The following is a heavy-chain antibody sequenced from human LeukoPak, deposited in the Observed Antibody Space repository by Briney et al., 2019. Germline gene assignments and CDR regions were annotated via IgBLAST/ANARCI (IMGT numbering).Heavy chain of an antibody. CDR1: GGSISSYY. CDR3: ATKYSSSSEDWFDP. V-gene: IGHV4-4*07. J-gene: IGHJ5*02. CDR2: IYTSGST. Sequence: SETLSLTCTVSGGSISSYYWSRIRQPAGKGLEWIGRIYTSGSTNYNPSLKSRVTMSVDTSKNQFSLKLSSVTAADTAVYYCATKYSSSSEDWFDPWGQGTLVTVSS. D-gene: IGHD6-6*01.